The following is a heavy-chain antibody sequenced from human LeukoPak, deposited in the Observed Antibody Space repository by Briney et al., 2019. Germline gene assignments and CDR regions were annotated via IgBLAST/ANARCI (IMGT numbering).Heavy chain of an antibody. V-gene: IGHV1-2*02. Sequence: ASVKVSCKASGYTFTGYYMHWVRQAPGQGLEWMGWINPNSGGTNYAQKFQGRVTMTRDTSISTAYMELSRLRSDDTAVYYCARDLNFMGGEDDYWGQGTLVTVSS. CDR1: GYTFTGYY. CDR2: INPNSGGT. D-gene: IGHD1-26*01. CDR3: ARDLNFMGGEDDY. J-gene: IGHJ4*02.